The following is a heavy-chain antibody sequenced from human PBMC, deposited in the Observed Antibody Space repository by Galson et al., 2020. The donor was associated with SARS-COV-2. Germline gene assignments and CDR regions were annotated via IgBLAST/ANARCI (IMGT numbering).Heavy chain of an antibody. Sequence: SGPTLVKPTQTLTLTCTFPGFSLSTSGVGVGWIRQPPGKALEWLALIYLDDDKRYSPSLKSRLTITKDTSKNQVVLTMTNMDPVDTATYCCAHRRGGYNYPYFDYWGQGTLVTVSS. CDR3: AHRRGGYNYPYFDY. V-gene: IGHV2-5*02. D-gene: IGHD5-12*01. CDR2: IYLDDDK. CDR1: GFSLSTSGVG. J-gene: IGHJ4*02.